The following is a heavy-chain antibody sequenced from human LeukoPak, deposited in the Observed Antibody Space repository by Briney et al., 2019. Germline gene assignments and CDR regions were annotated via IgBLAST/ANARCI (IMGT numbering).Heavy chain of an antibody. Sequence: GGSLRLSCAASGFTFSNAWMNWVRQAPGKGLEWVGRIKSKTDGGTTDCAAPVKGRFTISRDDSKNTLYLQMNSLRAEDTAVYYCASLSSGWYPDYWGQGTLVTVSS. CDR1: GFTFSNAW. CDR2: IKSKTDGGTT. V-gene: IGHV3-15*07. CDR3: ASLSSGWYPDY. J-gene: IGHJ4*02. D-gene: IGHD6-19*01.